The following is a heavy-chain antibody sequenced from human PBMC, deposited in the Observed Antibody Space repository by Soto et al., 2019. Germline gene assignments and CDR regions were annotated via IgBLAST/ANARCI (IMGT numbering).Heavy chain of an antibody. D-gene: IGHD3-22*01. J-gene: IGHJ4*02. Sequence: QITLKESGPTLVKPTQTLTLTCTFSGFSLSTSGMGVCWIRQPPGKALEWLALIYWNDDKRYSLSLKSRLTITKDTSNNHVVLTITNMDTVDTAKYFCAHTRSTMIERAFDYWGQRTLVIVS. CDR2: IYWNDDK. V-gene: IGHV2-5*01. CDR1: GFSLSTSGMG. CDR3: AHTRSTMIERAFDY.